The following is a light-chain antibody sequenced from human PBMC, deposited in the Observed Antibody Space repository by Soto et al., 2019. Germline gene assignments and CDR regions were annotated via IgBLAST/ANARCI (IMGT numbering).Light chain of an antibody. CDR1: QSVGGD. Sequence: DVQMTQTPGSLSAAVGDRVTITFWASQSVGGDLNWHQQKPGKPPNLLIYAASRLQSGVPSRFSGSGSGTHFALTISSLQAEDFATYYCQQIHSIPITFGQRTRLEIK. CDR2: AAS. J-gene: IGKJ5*01. V-gene: IGKV1-39*01. CDR3: QQIHSIPIT.